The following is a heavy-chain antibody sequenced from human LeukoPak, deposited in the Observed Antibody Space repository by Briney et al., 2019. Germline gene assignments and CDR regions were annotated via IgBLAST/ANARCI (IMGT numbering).Heavy chain of an antibody. D-gene: IGHD3-10*01. Sequence: GGSLRLSCAASGFTFSSYAMSWVRQAPGKGLEWVSAISGSGGSTYYADSVKGRFTISRDNSKNTLYLQMNSLRAEDAAVYYCAKDLFRSGYMDVWGKGTTVTVSS. CDR2: ISGSGGST. CDR3: AKDLFRSGYMDV. V-gene: IGHV3-23*01. J-gene: IGHJ6*03. CDR1: GFTFSSYA.